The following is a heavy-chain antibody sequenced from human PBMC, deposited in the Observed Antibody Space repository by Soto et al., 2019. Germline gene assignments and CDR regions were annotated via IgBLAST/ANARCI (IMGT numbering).Heavy chain of an antibody. CDR3: ATVPNPFRLKIGYEDAYDF. CDR2: ISAYNGNT. D-gene: IGHD5-12*01. Sequence: ASVKVSCKASGYTFTSYGISWVRQAPGQGLEWMGWISAYNGNTNYAQKLQGRVTINPDTSKNQFSLQLNSVTPEDTAVYYCATVPNPFRLKIGYEDAYDFWGQGTMVTVSS. J-gene: IGHJ3*01. CDR1: GYTFTSYG. V-gene: IGHV1-18*01.